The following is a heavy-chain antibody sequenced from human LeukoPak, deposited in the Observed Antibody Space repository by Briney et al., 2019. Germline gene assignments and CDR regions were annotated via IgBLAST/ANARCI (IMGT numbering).Heavy chain of an antibody. CDR2: ISGSGDST. CDR3: AKEKGSTWFDY. J-gene: IGHJ4*02. V-gene: IGHV3-23*01. D-gene: IGHD6-13*01. CDR1: EFSVGSNY. Sequence: GGSLRLSCAASEFSVGSNYMNWVRQAPGKGLEWVSAISGSGDSTYYADSVKGRFTISRDNSKNTLYLQMNSLRAEDTAVYYCAKEKGSTWFDYWGQGTLVAVSS.